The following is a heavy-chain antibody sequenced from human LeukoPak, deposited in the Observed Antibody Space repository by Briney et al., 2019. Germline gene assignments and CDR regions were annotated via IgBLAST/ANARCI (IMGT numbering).Heavy chain of an antibody. J-gene: IGHJ4*02. V-gene: IGHV1-8*03. D-gene: IGHD3-22*01. CDR2: MNPNSGNT. Sequence: ASVKVSCKASGYTFTSYGINWVRQATGQGLEWMGWMNPNSGNTGYAQKFQGRVTITRNTSISTAYMELSSLRSEDTAVYYCARALFYDSSGPLDYWGQGTLVTVSS. CDR3: ARALFYDSSGPLDY. CDR1: GYTFTSYG.